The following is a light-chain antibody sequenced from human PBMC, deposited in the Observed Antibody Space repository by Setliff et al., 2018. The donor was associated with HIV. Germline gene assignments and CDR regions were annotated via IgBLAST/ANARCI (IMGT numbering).Light chain of an antibody. CDR3: CSNTGSNTFV. V-gene: IGLV2-23*02. J-gene: IGLJ1*01. CDR1: SGDIGRYDL. CDR2: QAI. Sequence: QSALTQPASVSGSPGQSITISCTGTSGDIGRYDLVSWYQQYPGKDPKLMIYQAIKRPSGVSNRFFGSKSGNTASLTISGLQAEDEADYYCCSNTGSNTFVFGSGTKVTVL.